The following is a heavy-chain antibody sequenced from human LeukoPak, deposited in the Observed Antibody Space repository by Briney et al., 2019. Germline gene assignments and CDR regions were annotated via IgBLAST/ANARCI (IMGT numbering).Heavy chain of an antibody. CDR2: IASDGSST. V-gene: IGHV3-74*01. CDR3: ARGRPHGNDY. D-gene: IGHD4-23*01. CDR1: GFTFSSYR. Sequence: GGSLRLSCAASGFTFSSYRMNWVRQAPGKGLVWVSRIASDGSSTTYADSVKGRFSISIDNAKNTLYLQMNSLRVEDTAVYYCARGRPHGNDYWGQGTLVTVSS. J-gene: IGHJ4*02.